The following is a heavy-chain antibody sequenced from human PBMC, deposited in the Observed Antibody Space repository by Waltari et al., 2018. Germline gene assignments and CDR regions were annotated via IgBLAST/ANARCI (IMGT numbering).Heavy chain of an antibody. CDR2: VKGGGSRK. Sequence: EVQLVESGGGLVQPGGSMRLSCAASGFSFSHYWMSWVRQAPGKGLGWVAEVKGGGSRKYYLESVRGRFSISRDNTKNSVDLQMNSLRAEDTAVYYCARDDSSSGSYDAFDIWGQGTMVAVSS. V-gene: IGHV3-7*01. CDR1: GFSFSHYW. CDR3: ARDDSSSGSYDAFDI. D-gene: IGHD3-22*01. J-gene: IGHJ3*02.